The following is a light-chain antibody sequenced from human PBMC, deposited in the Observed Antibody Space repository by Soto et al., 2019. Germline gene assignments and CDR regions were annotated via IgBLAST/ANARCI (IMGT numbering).Light chain of an antibody. V-gene: IGKV3-20*01. Sequence: EIVLTQSPGTLSLSPGERATLSCRASQSVSSSYLAWYQQKPGQAPRLLIYGASSRATSIPDRFSGSESGTDFTLTISRLEPEDFAVYYCQQYGSSPPSTFGPGTKLEIK. J-gene: IGKJ2*02. CDR1: QSVSSSY. CDR3: QQYGSSPPST. CDR2: GAS.